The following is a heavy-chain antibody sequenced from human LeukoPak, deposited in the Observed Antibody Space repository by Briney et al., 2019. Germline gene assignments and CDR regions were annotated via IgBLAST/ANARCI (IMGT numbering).Heavy chain of an antibody. D-gene: IGHD1/OR15-1a*01. V-gene: IGHV3-21*01. CDR2: ISSSSSYI. CDR3: ARSQNNDY. CDR1: GFTFSSYS. J-gene: IGHJ4*02. Sequence: TGGSLILSCAASGFTFSSYSINWVRQAPGKGLEWVSSISSSSSYIYYADSVKGRFTISRDNAKNSLYLQMNSLRAEDTAVYYCARSQNNDYWGQGTLVTVSS.